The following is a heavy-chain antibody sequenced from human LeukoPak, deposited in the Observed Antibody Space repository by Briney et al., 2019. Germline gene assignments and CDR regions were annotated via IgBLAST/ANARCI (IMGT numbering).Heavy chain of an antibody. Sequence: PGGSLTLFCAASGFTFSSYWMHWVRQATGKGLVWVSRINSEGSSTIYADSVKGRFTISRDNANNTLYQQMNSLRAEDTAVYYCAREYYYDSSGYYTGYYYYGMDVWGQGTTVTVSS. CDR1: GFTFSSYW. D-gene: IGHD3-22*01. CDR3: AREYYYDSSGYYTGYYYYGMDV. V-gene: IGHV3-74*01. CDR2: INSEGSST. J-gene: IGHJ6*02.